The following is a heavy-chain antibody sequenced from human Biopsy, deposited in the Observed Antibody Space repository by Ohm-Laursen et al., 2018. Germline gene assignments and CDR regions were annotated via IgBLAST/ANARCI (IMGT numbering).Heavy chain of an antibody. D-gene: IGHD6-19*01. CDR2: IYDRGSTA. CDR3: ARGMRSSGWPYFDS. Sequence: SETLSLTCIVSGDPVSSGSFYWTWIRQPPGQGLEYIGYIYDRGSTANYNPSLESRVTMSVDMPKNQFSLKLSSVTAADTAIYYCARGMRSSGWPYFDSWGQGTLVTVSS. V-gene: IGHV4-61*01. CDR1: GDPVSSGSFY. J-gene: IGHJ4*02.